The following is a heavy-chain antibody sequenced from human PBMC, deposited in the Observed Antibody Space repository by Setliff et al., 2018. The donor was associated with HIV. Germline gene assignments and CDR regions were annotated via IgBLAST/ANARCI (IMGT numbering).Heavy chain of an antibody. Sequence: TLSLTCSVSGGPIRSGDYYWTWIRQPAGKGLEWIGHTYISGNSNYNPSLKSRVTISLGTSKNQFSLKMTSVAAADTAVYYCATGITVAPDYWGQGSLVTVSS. CDR1: GGPIRSGDYY. CDR3: ATGITVAPDY. D-gene: IGHD6-19*01. CDR2: TYISGNS. J-gene: IGHJ4*02. V-gene: IGHV4-61*09.